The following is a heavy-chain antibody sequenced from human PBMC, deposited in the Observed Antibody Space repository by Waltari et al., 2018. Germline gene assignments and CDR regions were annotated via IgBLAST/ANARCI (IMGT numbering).Heavy chain of an antibody. J-gene: IGHJ4*02. V-gene: IGHV3-13*01. D-gene: IGHD6-19*01. CDR1: GFTFSSSA. CDR2: IGTAGDT. Sequence: VQLVESGGGVVQPGRSLRLSCAASGFTFSSSAMHWVRQATGKGLEWVSAIGTAGDTYYPGSVKGRFTISRENAKNSLYLQMNSLRAGDTAVYYCARSPGYSSGWYPLDYWGQGTLVTVSS. CDR3: ARSPGYSSGWYPLDY.